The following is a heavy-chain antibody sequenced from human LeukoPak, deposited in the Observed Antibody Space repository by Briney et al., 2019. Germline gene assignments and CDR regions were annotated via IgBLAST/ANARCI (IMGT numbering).Heavy chain of an antibody. J-gene: IGHJ6*02. D-gene: IGHD2-21*02. CDR2: ISSSSSYI. CDR1: GFTFSSYS. Sequence: GGSLRLSCAASGFTFSSYSMNWVRQAPGKGLEWVSSISSSSSYIYYADSVKGRFTISRDNAKNSLYLQMNSLRAEDTAVYYCSRDSLSSCGGDCYSGLDVWGQGTTVTVSS. V-gene: IGHV3-21*01. CDR3: SRDSLSSCGGDCYSGLDV.